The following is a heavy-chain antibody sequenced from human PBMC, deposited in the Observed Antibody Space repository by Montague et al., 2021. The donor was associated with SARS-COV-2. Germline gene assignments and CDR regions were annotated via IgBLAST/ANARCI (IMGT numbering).Heavy chain of an antibody. CDR1: GGSFSGYF. V-gene: IGHV4-34*01. Sequence: SETLSLTCAVYGGSFSGYFWSWIRQPPEKGLEWIGEINQSGRTNYNPSLKSRVIISVDTSKNQFSLKLSSVTAADTAVYYCARGGSSVWGVTVRAELDYWGQGILVIVSS. J-gene: IGHJ4*02. CDR3: ARGGSSVWGVTVRAELDY. CDR2: INQSGRT. D-gene: IGHD3-10*01.